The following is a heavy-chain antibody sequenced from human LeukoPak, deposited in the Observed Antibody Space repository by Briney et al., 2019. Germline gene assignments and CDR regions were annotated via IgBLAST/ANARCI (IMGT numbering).Heavy chain of an antibody. V-gene: IGHV4-59*01. Sequence: SETLSLTCTVSGGSISSYYWSWIRQPPGKGLEWIGYIYYSGSTNYNPSLKSRVTISVDTSKNQFSLKLSSVTAADTAVYYCARDLFIGYCSGGSCSRGDYWGQGTLVTVSS. D-gene: IGHD2-15*01. CDR2: IYYSGST. J-gene: IGHJ4*02. CDR1: GGSISSYY. CDR3: ARDLFIGYCSGGSCSRGDY.